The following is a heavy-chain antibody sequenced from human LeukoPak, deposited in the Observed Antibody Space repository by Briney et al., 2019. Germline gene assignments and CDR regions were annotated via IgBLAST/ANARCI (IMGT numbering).Heavy chain of an antibody. D-gene: IGHD3-10*01. V-gene: IGHV1-69*05. J-gene: IGHJ6*03. Sequence: SSVKVSCKASGGTFSSYAISWVRQAPGQGLEWMGRIIPIFGTANYAQKFQGRVTITTDESTSTAYMELSSLRSEDTAVYYCASLGTPFTYYYGSGSPSGYYYMDVWGKGTTVTVSS. CDR3: ASLGTPFTYYYGSGSPSGYYYMDV. CDR2: IIPIFGTA. CDR1: GGTFSSYA.